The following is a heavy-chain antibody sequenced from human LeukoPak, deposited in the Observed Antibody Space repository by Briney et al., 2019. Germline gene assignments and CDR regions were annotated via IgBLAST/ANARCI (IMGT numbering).Heavy chain of an antibody. CDR1: GDFIDSYY. Sequence: PLETLSLTCTVSGDFIDSYYWSWIRQPPGEGLQWIGYVFYSGPTNYDASLKSRVAISVDRSKNQFSLKLTSVSAADTAVYYCAGRSARYFDSWGQGTPVTVSS. CDR3: AGRSARYFDS. D-gene: IGHD1-26*01. CDR2: VFYSGPT. V-gene: IGHV4-59*01. J-gene: IGHJ4*02.